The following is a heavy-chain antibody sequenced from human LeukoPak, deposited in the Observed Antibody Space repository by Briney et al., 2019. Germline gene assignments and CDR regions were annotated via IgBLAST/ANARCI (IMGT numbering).Heavy chain of an antibody. D-gene: IGHD2-15*01. CDR1: GFTFSSYW. J-gene: IGHJ4*02. CDR2: IKRDGSVT. Sequence: PGGSLRLSCEASGFTFSSYWMTWVRQAPGRGLEWVANIKRDGSVTHYVDSVKGRFTISRDNTKNSLFLQMNSLRAEDTAVYYCAKPYCSGGSCYWFSAFDYWGQGTLVTVSS. CDR3: AKPYCSGGSCYWFSAFDY. V-gene: IGHV3-7*01.